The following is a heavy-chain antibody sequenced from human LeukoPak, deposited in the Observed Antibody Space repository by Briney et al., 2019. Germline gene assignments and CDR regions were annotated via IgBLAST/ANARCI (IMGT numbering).Heavy chain of an antibody. CDR3: AKDRGSGWNGPDY. V-gene: IGHV3-33*06. CDR2: IWYDGSNK. CDR1: GSTFSSYG. J-gene: IGHJ4*02. Sequence: PGRSLGLSCAASGSTFSSYGMHWVRQAPGKGLEWVAVIWYDGSNKYYADSVKGRFTISRDNSKNTLYLQMNSLRAEDTAVYYCAKDRGSGWNGPDYWGQGTLVTVSS. D-gene: IGHD6-19*01.